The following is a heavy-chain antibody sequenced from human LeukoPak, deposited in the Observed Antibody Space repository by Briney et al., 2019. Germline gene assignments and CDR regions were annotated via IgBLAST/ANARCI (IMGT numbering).Heavy chain of an antibody. CDR3: ASLLTYFDY. V-gene: IGHV4-39*01. CDR1: GVSISSSSYH. D-gene: IGHD3-9*01. Sequence: SETLSLTCTVSGVSISSSSYHWGWIRQPPGKGLEWIASIYYSGSTYYSPSLKSRVTISVDTFKNQFSLKMSSVIAADTAVYYCASLLTYFDYWGQGTLVTVSS. CDR2: IYYSGST. J-gene: IGHJ4*02.